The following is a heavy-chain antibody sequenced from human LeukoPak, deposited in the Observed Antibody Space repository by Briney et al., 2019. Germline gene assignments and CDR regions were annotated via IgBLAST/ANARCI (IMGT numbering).Heavy chain of an antibody. Sequence: SETLSLTCAVYGGSFSGYYWSWIRQPPGKGLEWIGEINHSGSTNYNPSLKSRVTISVDTSKNQFSLKLSSVTAADTAVYYCAKIIARGYYYYYRDVGEKGPTVTVP. CDR3: AKIIARGYYYYYRDV. J-gene: IGHJ6*03. CDR2: INHSGST. V-gene: IGHV4-34*01. D-gene: IGHD2-15*01. CDR1: GGSFSGYY.